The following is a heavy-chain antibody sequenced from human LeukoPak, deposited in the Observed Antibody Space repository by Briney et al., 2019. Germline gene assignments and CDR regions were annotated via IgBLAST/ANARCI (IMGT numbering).Heavy chain of an antibody. D-gene: IGHD5-12*01. V-gene: IGHV4-39*07. Sequence: PSETLSLTCTVSDGSISSSSYYWGWIRQPPGKGLEWIGNIYYSGSTYYNPSLKSRVTISVDTSKNQFSLKLSSVTAADTAVYYCARGNWDSGYQYYFDYWGQGTLVTVSS. CDR2: IYYSGST. CDR3: ARGNWDSGYQYYFDY. J-gene: IGHJ4*02. CDR1: DGSISSSSYY.